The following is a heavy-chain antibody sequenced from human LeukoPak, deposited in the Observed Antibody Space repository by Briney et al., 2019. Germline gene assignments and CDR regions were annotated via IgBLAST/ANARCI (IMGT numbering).Heavy chain of an antibody. Sequence: ASVKVSCKASGYTFTDYYMHWVRQAPGQGLERMGWINPNSGGTNYAQKFQGRVTMTRDMSISTAYMELSRLRSDDTAVYYCARDLFTSNYYYYYMDVWGKGTTVTVSS. CDR1: GYTFTDYY. CDR3: ARDLFTSNYYYYYMDV. V-gene: IGHV1-2*02. D-gene: IGHD2-2*01. CDR2: INPNSGGT. J-gene: IGHJ6*03.